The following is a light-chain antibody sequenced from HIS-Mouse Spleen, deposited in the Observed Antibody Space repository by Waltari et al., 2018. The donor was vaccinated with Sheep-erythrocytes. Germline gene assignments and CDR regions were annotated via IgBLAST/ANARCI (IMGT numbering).Light chain of an antibody. J-gene: IGLJ2*01. Sequence: SYELTQPPSVSVSPGQTARITCSGDALPKKYAYWYQQKSGQAPVLVIYEDSKRPSGIPERFAGSSSGTMATLTISGAHVDDEADYYCYSTDSSGNHRVFGGGTKLTVL. CDR1: ALPKKY. CDR3: YSTDSSGNHRV. V-gene: IGLV3-10*01. CDR2: EDS.